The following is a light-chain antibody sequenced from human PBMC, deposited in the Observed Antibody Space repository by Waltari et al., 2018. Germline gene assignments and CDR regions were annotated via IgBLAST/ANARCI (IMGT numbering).Light chain of an antibody. Sequence: QSVLTQPPSASGTPGQRVTISCSGSSPNIGRNTVNWYQQLPGTAPKHPIYSNNQRPSGVPDRFSGSQSGTSASLAISGLQSEDEADYYCAAWDDSLNGWVFGGGTKLTVL. V-gene: IGLV1-44*01. CDR2: SNN. J-gene: IGLJ3*02. CDR1: SPNIGRNT. CDR3: AAWDDSLNGWV.